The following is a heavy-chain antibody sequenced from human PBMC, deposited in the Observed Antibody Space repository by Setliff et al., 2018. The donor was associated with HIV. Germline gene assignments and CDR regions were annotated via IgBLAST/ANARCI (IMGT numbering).Heavy chain of an antibody. CDR1: GGSISSFY. D-gene: IGHD3-10*01. Sequence: PSETLSLTCTVSGGSISSFYWTWIRQPPGKGLEWIGYIYYTGSTNYNASLKSRITISLDTSKNQFSLKLRSVIAADTAVYYCARHYFGSGSPFDYWGQEAPVTVSS. V-gene: IGHV4-59*08. CDR3: ARHYFGSGSPFDY. CDR2: IYYTGST. J-gene: IGHJ4*02.